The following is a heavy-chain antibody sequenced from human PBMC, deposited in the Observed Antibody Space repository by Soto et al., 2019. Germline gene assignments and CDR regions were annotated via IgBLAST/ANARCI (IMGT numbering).Heavy chain of an antibody. J-gene: IGHJ5*02. V-gene: IGHV1-8*01. CDR1: GYTFTSYD. D-gene: IGHD6-13*01. CDR3: ARARSAAGTGWFDP. CDR2: MNPNSGNT. Sequence: QVQLVQSGAEVKKSGASVKVSCKASGYTFTSYDINWVRQATGQGLEWMGWMNPNSGNTGYAQKFQGRVTMTRNTSISTAYMELSSLRYEATAVYYCARARSAAGTGWFDPWGQGTLVTVSS.